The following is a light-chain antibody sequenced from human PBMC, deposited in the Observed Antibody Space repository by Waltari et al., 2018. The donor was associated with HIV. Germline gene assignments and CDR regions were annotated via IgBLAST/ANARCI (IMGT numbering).Light chain of an antibody. J-gene: IGKJ4*01. CDR2: GAS. CDR3: QQYNNWPPLT. V-gene: IGKV3-15*01. Sequence: ETVMTQSPATLSVSPGERATLSCRASQSVGSNLAWYQQQPGQAPRLLIYGASTTATGIPARFRGSGSGTEFTLTISSLQSEDFAVYYCQQYNNWPPLTFGGGTKVEIK. CDR1: QSVGSN.